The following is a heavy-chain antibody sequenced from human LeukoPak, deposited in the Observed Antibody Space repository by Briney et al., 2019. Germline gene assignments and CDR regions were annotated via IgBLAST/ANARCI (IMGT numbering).Heavy chain of an antibody. J-gene: IGHJ3*02. V-gene: IGHV1-69*13. CDR2: IIPIFGTA. Sequence: GASVKVSCKASGGTFSSYAISWVRQAPGQGLEWMGGIIPIFGTANYAQKFQGRVTITADESTSTAYMEMSSLRSEDTAVYYCARDLRGVWGGNRGGTLVTPAGAFDIWGQGTMVTVSS. CDR1: GGTFSSYA. CDR3: ARDLRGVWGGNRGGTLVTPAGAFDI. D-gene: IGHD1-26*01.